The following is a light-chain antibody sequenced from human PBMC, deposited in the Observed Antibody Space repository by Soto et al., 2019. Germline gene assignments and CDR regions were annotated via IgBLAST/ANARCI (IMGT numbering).Light chain of an antibody. J-gene: IGLJ3*02. V-gene: IGLV1-47*01. CDR2: RNS. CDR3: AGWDDSLNGRV. Sequence: QSVLTQPPSASGTPGQRVTISCSGSGSNVGSNYIYWYQQFPGTAPKLLIYRNSQRPSGVPDRFSGSKSGTSASLAISDLRSEDEGDYYCAGWDDSLNGRVFGGGTKVTVL. CDR1: GSNVGSNY.